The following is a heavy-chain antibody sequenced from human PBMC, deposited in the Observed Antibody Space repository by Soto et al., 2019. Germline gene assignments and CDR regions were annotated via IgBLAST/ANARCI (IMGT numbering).Heavy chain of an antibody. J-gene: IGHJ6*02. CDR2: IIPILGIA. V-gene: IGHV1-69*08. CDR1: GGTFSSYT. Sequence: QVQLVQSGAEVKKPGSSVKVSCKASGGTFSSYTISWVRQAPGQGLEWMGRIIPILGIANYAQKFQGRFTIPADKPTSTAYMERSSLKSEDTAVYYCARESRAEVDCSGGSCYADYYYGMDVWGQGTTVTVSS. CDR3: ARESRAEVDCSGGSCYADYYYGMDV. D-gene: IGHD2-15*01.